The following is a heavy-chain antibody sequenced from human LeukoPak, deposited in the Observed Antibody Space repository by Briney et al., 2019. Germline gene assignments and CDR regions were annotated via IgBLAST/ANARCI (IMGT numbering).Heavy chain of an antibody. CDR3: ASLYGGNAGY. CDR1: GFTFSSYS. V-gene: IGHV3-21*01. Sequence: GGSLRLSCAASGFTFSSYSMNWVRQAPGKGLEWVSSISSSSSYIYYADSVKGRFTISRDNAKNSLYLQMNSLRAEDTAVCYCASLYGGNAGYWGQGTLVTVSS. J-gene: IGHJ4*02. D-gene: IGHD4-23*01. CDR2: ISSSSSYI.